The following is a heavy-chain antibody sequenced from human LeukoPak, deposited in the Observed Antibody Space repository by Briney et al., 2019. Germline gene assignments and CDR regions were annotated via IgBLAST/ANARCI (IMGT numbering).Heavy chain of an antibody. Sequence: GGSLRLSCAASGFTFSSYSMNWVRQAPGKGLEWVSYISSSSSTIYYADSVKGRFTISRDNAKNSLHLQMNSLRAEDTAVYYCARGGDYVWGSYRYRAFDIWGQGTMVTVSS. V-gene: IGHV3-48*04. D-gene: IGHD3-16*02. CDR2: ISSSSSTI. CDR1: GFTFSSYS. CDR3: ARGGDYVWGSYRYRAFDI. J-gene: IGHJ3*02.